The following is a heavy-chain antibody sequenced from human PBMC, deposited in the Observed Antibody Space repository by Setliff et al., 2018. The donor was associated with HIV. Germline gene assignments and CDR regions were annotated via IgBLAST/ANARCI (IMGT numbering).Heavy chain of an antibody. J-gene: IGHJ5*02. V-gene: IGHV3-74*01. Sequence: GSLRLSCAASGFTFSDYWMHWVRQVPGKGLVYVSRINPDGSTTTYADSVEGRFTISRGNAKNTLYLQMNSLRGEDTAVYFCARAIRDGNSLINWFDPWGQGTLVTVSS. CDR3: ARAIRDGNSLINWFDP. D-gene: IGHD2-15*01. CDR2: INPDGSTT. CDR1: GFTFSDYW.